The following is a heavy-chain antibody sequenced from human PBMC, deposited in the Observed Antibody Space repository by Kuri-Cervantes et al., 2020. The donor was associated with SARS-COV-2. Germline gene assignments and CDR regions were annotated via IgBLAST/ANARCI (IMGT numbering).Heavy chain of an antibody. V-gene: IGHV4-34*01. CDR2: INHSGST. D-gene: IGHD6-6*01. J-gene: IGHJ4*02. CDR3: ARGPSSSIAARRVSFDY. CDR1: GGSFSGYY. Sequence: SETLSLTCAVYGGSFSGYYWSWIRQPPGKGLEWIGEINHSGSTNYNPSLKSRVTISVDTSKNQFSLKLSSVTAADTAVYYCARGPSSSIAARRVSFDYWGQGTLVTVSS.